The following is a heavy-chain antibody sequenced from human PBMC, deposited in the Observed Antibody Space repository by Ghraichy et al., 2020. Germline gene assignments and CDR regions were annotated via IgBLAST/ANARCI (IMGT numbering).Heavy chain of an antibody. V-gene: IGHV3-23*01. J-gene: IGHJ4*02. CDR2: ISGSGGST. CDR3: AKLYSSSWYLFDY. Sequence: GESLNISCAASGFTFSSYAMSWVRQAPGKGLEWVSAISGSGGSTYYADSVKGRFTISRDNSKNTLYLQMNSLRAEDTAVYYCAKLYSSSWYLFDYWGQGTLVTVSS. CDR1: GFTFSSYA. D-gene: IGHD6-13*01.